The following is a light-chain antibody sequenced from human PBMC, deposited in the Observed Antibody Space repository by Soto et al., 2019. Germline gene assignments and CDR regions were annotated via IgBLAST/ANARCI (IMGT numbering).Light chain of an antibody. Sequence: QSVLTQPRSVSGSPGQSVTISCTGTSSDVGAYNYVSWYQQHPGKAPKFMIYDVSKRPSGVPDRFSGSKSGNTASLTISGLQAVDEADYYCCSYAGTYSYVFGTGTKVTVL. CDR3: CSYAGTYSYV. V-gene: IGLV2-11*01. J-gene: IGLJ1*01. CDR1: SSDVGAYNY. CDR2: DVS.